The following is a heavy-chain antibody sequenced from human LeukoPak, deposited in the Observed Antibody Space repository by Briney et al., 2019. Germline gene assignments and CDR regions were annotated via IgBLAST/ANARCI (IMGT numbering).Heavy chain of an antibody. CDR3: ASGYSSGY. Sequence: GGSLRLSCAASGFTFSSYSMNWVRQAPGKGLEWVANIKEDGSEKHCVDSVKGRFTISRDNTKNSLYLQMNSLRAEDTAVYYCASGYSSGYWGQGALVTVSS. V-gene: IGHV3-7*01. J-gene: IGHJ4*02. D-gene: IGHD6-19*01. CDR1: GFTFSSYS. CDR2: IKEDGSEK.